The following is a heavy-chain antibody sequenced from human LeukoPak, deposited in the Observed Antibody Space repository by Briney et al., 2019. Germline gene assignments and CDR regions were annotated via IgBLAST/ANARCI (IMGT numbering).Heavy chain of an antibody. CDR3: ASSRRYDY. V-gene: IGHV3-48*02. D-gene: IGHD4-17*01. CDR2: ISTTSSAI. J-gene: IGHJ4*02. CDR1: GFTFSSYT. Sequence: PGGSLRLSCAASGFTFSSYTMNWVRQAPGKGLEWVASISTTSSAIYYADSVKGRFTISRDNAKNSLYLHMNSLRDEDTAVYYCASSRRYDYWGQGTLVTVSS.